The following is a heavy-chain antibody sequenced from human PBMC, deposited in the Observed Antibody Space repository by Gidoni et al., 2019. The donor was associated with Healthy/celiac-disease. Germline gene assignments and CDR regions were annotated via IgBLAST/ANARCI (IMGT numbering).Heavy chain of an antibody. CDR3: ARDVYYDSSGNDAFDI. D-gene: IGHD3-22*01. CDR2: IWYDGSNK. J-gene: IGHJ3*02. V-gene: IGHV3-33*01. CDR1: GLTFSSYG. Sequence: QVQLVESGGGVVQPGRSLRLSCAASGLTFSSYGMHWVRQAPGKGLEWVAVIWYDGSNKYYADSVKGRFTISRDNSKNTLYLQMNSLRAEDTAVYYCARDVYYDSSGNDAFDIWGQGTMVTVSS.